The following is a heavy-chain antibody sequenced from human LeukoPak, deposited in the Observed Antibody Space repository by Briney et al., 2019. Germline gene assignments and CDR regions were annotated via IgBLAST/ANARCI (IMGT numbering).Heavy chain of an antibody. J-gene: IGHJ4*02. V-gene: IGHV1-2*02. Sequence: VASVKVSCKASGYTFTGYYMHWVRQAPGQGLEWMGWINPNSGGTNYAQKFQGRVTMTRDTSISTAYMELSSLRSEDTAVYYCATERAYSGSYSPNYWGQGTLVTVSS. CDR1: GYTFTGYY. D-gene: IGHD1-26*01. CDR2: INPNSGGT. CDR3: ATERAYSGSYSPNY.